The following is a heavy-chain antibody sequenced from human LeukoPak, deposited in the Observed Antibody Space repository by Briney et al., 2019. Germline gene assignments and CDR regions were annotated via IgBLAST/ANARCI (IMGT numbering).Heavy chain of an antibody. CDR3: AKDPQWLPPNWFDP. D-gene: IGHD6-19*01. CDR1: GFTFSSYA. CDR2: ISGSGGST. V-gene: IGHV3-23*01. Sequence: PGRSLRLSCAASGFTFSSYAMHWVRQAPGKGLEWVSAISGSGGSTYYADSVKGRFTISRDNSKNTLYLQMNSLRAEDTAVYYCAKDPQWLPPNWFDPWGQGTLVTVSS. J-gene: IGHJ5*02.